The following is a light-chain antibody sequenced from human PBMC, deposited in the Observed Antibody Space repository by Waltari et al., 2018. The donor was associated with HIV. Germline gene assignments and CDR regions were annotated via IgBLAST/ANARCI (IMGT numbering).Light chain of an antibody. Sequence: QSALTQPPSASGSPGQSVTISCTGTSSDVGRYDYVSWYQQHPGKAPNLLIYEVTKRPSGCPDRFSGSKSGNTASLTVSGLQAEDEAEYYCTSYAGINPVAFGGGTNLTVL. CDR2: EVT. J-gene: IGLJ2*01. V-gene: IGLV2-8*01. CDR3: TSYAGINPVA. CDR1: SSDVGRYDY.